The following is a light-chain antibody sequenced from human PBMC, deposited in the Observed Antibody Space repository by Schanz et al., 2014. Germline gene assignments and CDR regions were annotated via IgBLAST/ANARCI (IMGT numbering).Light chain of an antibody. Sequence: DIQMTQSPSSLSASVGDRVTISCRASQSITSFLNWYQHKPGRAPKLLIFGASSLQSGVPSRFSGSGSGTDFTLTISSLQPEDFATYDCQQSYSPPFTFGPGTKVDIK. V-gene: IGKV1-39*01. CDR1: QSITSF. J-gene: IGKJ3*01. CDR3: QQSYSPPFT. CDR2: GAS.